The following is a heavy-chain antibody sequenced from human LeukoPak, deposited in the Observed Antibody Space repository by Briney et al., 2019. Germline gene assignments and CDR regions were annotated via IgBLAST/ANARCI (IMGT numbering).Heavy chain of an antibody. CDR3: ARERFLYCSSTSCYEGHYYYGMDV. CDR2: ISAYNGNT. J-gene: IGHJ6*02. Sequence: ASVKVSCKASGYTFTSYGISWVRQAPGQGLEWMGWISAYNGNTNYAQKLQGRVTMTTDASTSTAYMELRSLRSDDTAVYYCARERFLYCSSTSCYEGHYYYGMDVWGQGTTVTVSS. D-gene: IGHD2-2*01. V-gene: IGHV1-18*01. CDR1: GYTFTSYG.